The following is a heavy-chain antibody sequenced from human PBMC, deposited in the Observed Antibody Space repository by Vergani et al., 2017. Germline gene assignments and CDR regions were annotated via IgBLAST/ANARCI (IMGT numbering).Heavy chain of an antibody. CDR3: ARDYRGDFFDY. V-gene: IGHV2-70*04. CDR2: IEWDDDK. J-gene: IGHJ4*02. Sequence: QVTLKESGPALVRPTQTLILTCPFSGFSLTTSAMRVSWIRQPPGKALEWLARIEWDDDKFYNTSLKNRLSISKDTSRNQVVLTMTDMDPVDTGTYYCARDYRGDFFDYWGQGTLVTVTS. CDR1: GFSLTTSAMR. D-gene: IGHD4-11*01.